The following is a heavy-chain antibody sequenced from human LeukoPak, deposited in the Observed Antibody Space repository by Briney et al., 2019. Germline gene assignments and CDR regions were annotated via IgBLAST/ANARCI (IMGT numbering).Heavy chain of an antibody. CDR1: GGSISSGDYY. V-gene: IGHV4-30-4*01. CDR3: ARARRYSDGYYFDY. J-gene: IGHJ4*02. CDR2: TYYSGST. Sequence: SETLSLTCTVSGGSISSGDYYWGWLRQPQGQGLEWIGYTYYSGSTYYNPSLKSRVTISVDTSKNQFSLKLSSVTAADTAVYYCARARRYSDGYYFDYWGQGTLVTVSS. D-gene: IGHD5-18*01.